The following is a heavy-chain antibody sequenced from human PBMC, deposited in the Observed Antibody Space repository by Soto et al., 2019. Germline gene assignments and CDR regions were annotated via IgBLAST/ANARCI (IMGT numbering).Heavy chain of an antibody. D-gene: IGHD3-3*01. J-gene: IGHJ4*02. V-gene: IGHV3-48*01. CDR2: ISSSSSTI. CDR1: GFTFSSYS. Sequence: GGSLRLSCAASGFTFSSYSMNWVRQAPGKGLEWVSYISSSSSTIYYADSVKGRFTISRDNAKNSLYLQMNSLRAEDTAVYYCARGQGFWSGFAEYYFDYWGQGTLVTVSS. CDR3: ARGQGFWSGFAEYYFDY.